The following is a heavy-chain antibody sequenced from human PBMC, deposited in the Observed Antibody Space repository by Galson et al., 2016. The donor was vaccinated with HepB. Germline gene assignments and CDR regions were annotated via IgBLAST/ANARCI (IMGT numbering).Heavy chain of an antibody. D-gene: IGHD3-22*01. V-gene: IGHV2-5*02. Sequence: PALVKPTQTLTLTCTFSGFSLSTSGVGVGWIRQPPGKALEWLALIYWDNDKRYSPSLKSRLTITKDTSKNQVVLTMTNMDPVDTATYYCALATTYYYDSSGYYFYDYWGQGTQVTVSS. J-gene: IGHJ4*02. CDR3: ALATTYYYDSSGYYFYDY. CDR2: IYWDNDK. CDR1: GFSLSTSGVG.